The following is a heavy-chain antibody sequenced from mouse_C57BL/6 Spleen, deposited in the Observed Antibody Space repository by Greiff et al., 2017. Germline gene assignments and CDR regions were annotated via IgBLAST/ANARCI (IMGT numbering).Heavy chain of an antibody. CDR2: LYPGDGGT. CDR1: GYAFSSSW. V-gene: IGHV1-82*01. CDR3: ARGGNYYYGSSPGYFDD. D-gene: IGHD1-1*01. Sequence: QVQLQQSGPELVKPGASVKISCKASGYAFSSSWMNWVKQRPGQGLEWIGRLYPGDGGTNYNGKFQGKATMTTDKSSSTAYMQLSSLTSEDSTVYFCARGGNYYYGSSPGYFDDRGQGTTLTVAS. J-gene: IGHJ2*01.